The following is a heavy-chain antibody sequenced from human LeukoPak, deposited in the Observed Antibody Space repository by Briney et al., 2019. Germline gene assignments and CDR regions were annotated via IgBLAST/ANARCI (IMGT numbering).Heavy chain of an antibody. CDR2: IRYDGSNK. CDR1: GFTFSSYG. CDR3: AKGSVAGRQRAPPKEWFDP. Sequence: GGSLRLSCAASGFTFSSYGMHWVRQAPGKGLEWVAFIRYDGSNKYYADSVKGRFTISRDNSKNTLYLQMNSLRAEDTAVYYCAKGSVAGRQRAPPKEWFDPWGQGNLVTVSS. J-gene: IGHJ5*02. V-gene: IGHV3-30*02. D-gene: IGHD6-6*01.